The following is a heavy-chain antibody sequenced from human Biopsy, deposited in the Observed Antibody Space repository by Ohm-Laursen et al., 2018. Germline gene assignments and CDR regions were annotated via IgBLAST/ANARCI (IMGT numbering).Heavy chain of an antibody. D-gene: IGHD3-9*01. CDR1: GYSFTKYY. J-gene: IGHJ6*02. CDR3: ARDETGSSVFGPYYYGMDV. V-gene: IGHV1-46*01. CDR2: INPTGGTA. Sequence: SSVTVSCKASGYSFTKYYINWVRQAPGQGLEWVGIINPTGGTASYAEKFQGRVTLTRDTSTGTVYLELNSLISEDTALYYCARDETGSSVFGPYYYGMDVWGQGTTVTVSS.